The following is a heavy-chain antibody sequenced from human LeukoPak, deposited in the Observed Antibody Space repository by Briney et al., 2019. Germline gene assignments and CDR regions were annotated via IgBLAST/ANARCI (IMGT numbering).Heavy chain of an antibody. D-gene: IGHD4-17*01. CDR2: VSNDGSTT. Sequence: PGGSLRLSCAASGFTFNNYGMSWVRQAPGKGLYWVGIVSNDGSTTYYADSVKGRFTISRDNSKNTLYLQMNNLRPEDTAAYYCAKHTTLPPSYYFDYWGQGTLVTVSS. J-gene: IGHJ4*02. V-gene: IGHV3-30*18. CDR3: AKHTTLPPSYYFDY. CDR1: GFTFNNYG.